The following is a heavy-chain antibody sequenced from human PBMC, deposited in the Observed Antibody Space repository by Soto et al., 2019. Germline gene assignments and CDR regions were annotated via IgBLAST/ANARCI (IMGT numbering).Heavy chain of an antibody. CDR2: IDYSGST. J-gene: IGHJ4*02. CDR3: ASGGRTIFVRSFDY. Sequence: QVQLQESGPGLVKPSQTLSLTCTVSGGSISSGDYYWSWIRQPPGKGLEWIGYIDYSGSTYYNPSIXXXPXRSVDTSKNQSSLKLSSVTAADTAVYSCASGGRTIFVRSFDYWGQGTLVTVSS. V-gene: IGHV4-30-4*01. D-gene: IGHD3-3*01. CDR1: GGSISSGDYY.